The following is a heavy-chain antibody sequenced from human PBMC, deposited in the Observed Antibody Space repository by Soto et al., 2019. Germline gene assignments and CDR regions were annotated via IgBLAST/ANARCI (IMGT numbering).Heavy chain of an antibody. V-gene: IGHV3-7*03. J-gene: IGHJ3*02. CDR2: IKQDGSEK. Sequence: GGSLRLSCAASGFTFSSYWMSWVRQAPGKGLEWVANIKQDGSEKYYVDSVKGRFTISRDNAKNSLYLQMNSLRAEDTAVYYCARVDWGSVRFNAFDIWGQGTMVTVSS. CDR3: ARVDWGSVRFNAFDI. CDR1: GFTFSSYW. D-gene: IGHD7-27*01.